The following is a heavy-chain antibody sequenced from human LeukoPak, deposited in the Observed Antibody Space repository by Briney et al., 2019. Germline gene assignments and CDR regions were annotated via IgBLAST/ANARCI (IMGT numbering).Heavy chain of an antibody. CDR1: GFTVSRSS. CDR3: ARRAGAYSHPYDY. V-gene: IGHV3-53*01. J-gene: IGHJ4*02. CDR2: IYSDNT. Sequence: GGSLRLSCTVSGFTVSRSSMSWVRQAPGKGLEWVSFIYSDNTHYSDSVKGRFTISRDNSKNTLYLQMNSLRAEDTAVYYCARRAGAYSHPYDYWGQGTLVTVSS. D-gene: IGHD4/OR15-4a*01.